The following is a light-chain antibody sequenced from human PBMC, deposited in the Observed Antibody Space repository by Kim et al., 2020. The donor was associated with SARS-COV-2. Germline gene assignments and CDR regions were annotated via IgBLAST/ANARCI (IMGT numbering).Light chain of an antibody. CDR1: KLGDKY. CDR3: QAWDSTIVI. V-gene: IGLV3-1*01. Sequence: SYELTQPPSVSVSPGQTASISCSGDKLGDKYACWYQQRPGQSPVLVIYEDTRRPSGIPERFSASTSGNTATLTISGTQAMDEADYYCQAWDSTIVIFGGGTQLPA. J-gene: IGLJ7*02. CDR2: EDT.